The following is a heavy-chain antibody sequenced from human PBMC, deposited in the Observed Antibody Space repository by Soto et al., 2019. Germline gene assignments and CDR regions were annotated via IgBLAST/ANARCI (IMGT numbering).Heavy chain of an antibody. D-gene: IGHD2-8*01. CDR2: INHSGTP. V-gene: IGHV4-31*03. Sequence: SETLSLTCTVSGGSIRSAGHYWSWIRQHPGKGLEWIGYINHSGTPFYNPSLKSRPTISVDTSENQFSLRLTSVTAADTAVYFCARWGGLCPDGVCAAPFDRWGQGTLVAVSS. CDR3: ARWGGLCPDGVCAAPFDR. J-gene: IGHJ5*02. CDR1: GGSIRSAGHY.